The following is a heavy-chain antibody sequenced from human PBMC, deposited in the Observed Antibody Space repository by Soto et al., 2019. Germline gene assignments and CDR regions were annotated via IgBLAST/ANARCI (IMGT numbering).Heavy chain of an antibody. CDR1: GGSLSNYY. J-gene: IGHJ4*02. D-gene: IGHD6-19*01. CDR3: ARWEQWLAFDY. Sequence: PSETLSLTCTVSGGSLSNYYWSWIRHPPGKGLEWIGYIHNSGSTNYNPSLKSRVSISADTSKNQFSLKVTSMTPADTAVYYCARWEQWLAFDYGGLELLVTVSS. V-gene: IGHV4-59*01. CDR2: IHNSGST.